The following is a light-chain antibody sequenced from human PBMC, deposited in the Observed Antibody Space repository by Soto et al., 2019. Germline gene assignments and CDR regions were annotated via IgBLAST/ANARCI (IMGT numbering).Light chain of an antibody. Sequence: QSVLTQPPSASGTPGQRVTISCSGSNSNIGTYTVNWFRQVPGTAPSLLIFSTRQRPSGVPDRFSGSKSDTSASLAISGLQSEDEADYYCAAWDDSLNGWVFGGGTKLTVL. CDR3: AAWDDSLNGWV. V-gene: IGLV1-44*01. CDR2: STR. CDR1: NSNIGTYT. J-gene: IGLJ3*02.